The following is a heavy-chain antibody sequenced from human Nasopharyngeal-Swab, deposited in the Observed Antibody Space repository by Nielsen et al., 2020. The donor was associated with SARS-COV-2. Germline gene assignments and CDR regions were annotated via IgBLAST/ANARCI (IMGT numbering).Heavy chain of an antibody. D-gene: IGHD4-11*01. CDR2: INPNSGGT. J-gene: IGHJ4*02. V-gene: IGHV1-2*02. Sequence: ASVKVSCKASGYSFTGYYLHWVRQAPGQGLEWMGWINPNSGGTNYAQKFQGRVTMTRDTSISTVYMELSSLRSDDTVVYYCARAGATVTTLDYWGQGTLVTVSS. CDR1: GYSFTGYY. CDR3: ARAGATVTTLDY.